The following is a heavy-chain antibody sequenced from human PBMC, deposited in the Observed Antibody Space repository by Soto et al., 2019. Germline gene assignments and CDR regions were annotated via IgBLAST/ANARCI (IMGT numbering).Heavy chain of an antibody. CDR1: GGSFSAYF. Sequence: SETLSLTCAVYGGSFSAYFWSWIRQPPGKGLEWIGEINYDGSTNYIPSLKSRATISLETFKKQVSLRLTSVTAADTAVYYCARAHFYGSGSVGGFDYWGQGSLVT. CDR3: ARAHFYGSGSVGGFDY. V-gene: IGHV4-34*01. CDR2: INYDGST. J-gene: IGHJ4*02. D-gene: IGHD3-10*01.